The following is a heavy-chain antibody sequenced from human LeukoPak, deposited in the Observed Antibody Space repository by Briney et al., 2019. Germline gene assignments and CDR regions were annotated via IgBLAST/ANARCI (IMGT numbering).Heavy chain of an antibody. CDR3: ARDYAYRDTTDYYGMDV. V-gene: IGHV3-48*01. CDR2: ISSSSSTI. CDR1: GFTFSSYS. Sequence: GGSLRLSCAASGFTFSSYSMNWVRQAPGKGLEWVSYISSSSSTIYYADSVKGRFTISRDNAKNSLYLQMNSLRAEDTAVYYCARDYAYRDTTDYYGMDVWGQGTTVTVSS. J-gene: IGHJ6*02. D-gene: IGHD4-17*01.